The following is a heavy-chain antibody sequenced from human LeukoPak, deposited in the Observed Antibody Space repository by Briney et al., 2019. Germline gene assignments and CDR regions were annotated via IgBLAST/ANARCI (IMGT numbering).Heavy chain of an antibody. V-gene: IGHV1-69*13. CDR3: ARVVRYSSGPLTDLLPYYFDY. Sequence: ASVKVSCKASGGTFSSYAISWVRQAPGQGLEWMGGILPIFGTANYAQKFQGRVTITADHSTSTAYMELSSLRSDDMAVYYCARVVRYSSGPLTDLLPYYFDYWGQGTLVTVSS. CDR1: GGTFSSYA. CDR2: ILPIFGTA. J-gene: IGHJ4*02. D-gene: IGHD6-19*01.